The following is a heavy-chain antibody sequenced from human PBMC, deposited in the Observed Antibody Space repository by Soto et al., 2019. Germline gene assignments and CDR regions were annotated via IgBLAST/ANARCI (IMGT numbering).Heavy chain of an antibody. CDR3: AIERNKISVAGRGDY. Sequence: EMQLLESGGGLVQPGGSLKLSCAASGFTFSNYAMNWVRQAPGKGLEWVSGISGSGGTTYYADSVKGRFTISRDNSKNTLYLQMNSLRAEDTAVYYCAIERNKISVAGRGDYWGQGTLVTVSS. J-gene: IGHJ4*02. CDR1: GFTFSNYA. CDR2: ISGSGGTT. V-gene: IGHV3-23*01. D-gene: IGHD6-19*01.